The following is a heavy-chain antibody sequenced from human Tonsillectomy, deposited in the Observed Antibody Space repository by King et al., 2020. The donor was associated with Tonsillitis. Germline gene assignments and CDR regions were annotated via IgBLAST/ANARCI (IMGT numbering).Heavy chain of an antibody. V-gene: IGHV1-2*02. D-gene: IGHD3/OR15-3a*01. Sequence: VQLVESGAEVKKPGASVKVSCKASGYTFTGYYMHWVRQAPGQGLEWMGWINPNSGGTNYAQKFQGRVTMTRDTSISTAYMELSRLRSDETAVYYCARGGYDFWSGYSLVEAYYYYGMDVWGQGTTVTVSS. CDR1: GYTFTGYY. J-gene: IGHJ6*02. CDR3: ARGGYDFWSGYSLVEAYYYYGMDV. CDR2: INPNSGGT.